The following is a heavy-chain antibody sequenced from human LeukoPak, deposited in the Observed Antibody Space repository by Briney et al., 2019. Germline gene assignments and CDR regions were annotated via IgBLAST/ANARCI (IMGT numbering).Heavy chain of an antibody. Sequence: PGGSLRRSCAASGFSFSSYGMHWVRPAPGSGLEWVAFIRYDGSNKDYADSVKGRFTISRDNSKNTLYLEMNSLRAEDTAVYHCAKVRFSDSGRDGLDSWGQGTLVTVSS. CDR2: IRYDGSNK. CDR3: AKVRFSDSGRDGLDS. D-gene: IGHD5-12*01. J-gene: IGHJ5*01. CDR1: GFSFSSYG. V-gene: IGHV3-30*02.